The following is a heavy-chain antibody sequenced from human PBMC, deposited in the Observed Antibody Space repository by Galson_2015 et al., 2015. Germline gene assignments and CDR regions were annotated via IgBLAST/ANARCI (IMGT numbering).Heavy chain of an antibody. Sequence: TLSLTCTVSGGSISSGSYYWSWIRQPAGEGLEWIGRIYTSGSTNYNPSLKSRVTISVDTSKNQFSLKLSSVTAADTAVYYCARDRGFRGFDPWGLGTLVTVSS. V-gene: IGHV4-61*02. D-gene: IGHD3-10*01. CDR1: GGSISSGSYY. CDR3: ARDRGFRGFDP. CDR2: IYTSGST. J-gene: IGHJ5*02.